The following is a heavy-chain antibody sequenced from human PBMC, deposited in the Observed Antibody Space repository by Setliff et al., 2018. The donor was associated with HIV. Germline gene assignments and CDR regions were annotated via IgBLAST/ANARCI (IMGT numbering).Heavy chain of an antibody. J-gene: IGHJ4*02. Sequence: GGSLRLSCAASGFSFRSYAVSWVRQAPGKELEWVSGISGSAGTTYYADSVKGRFTISRDNSKNTLYLQMNSLRAEDTAVYYCAKGHATSSWFTALLDYWGQGALVTVSS. D-gene: IGHD6-13*01. CDR1: GFSFRSYA. CDR2: ISGSAGTT. CDR3: AKGHATSSWFTALLDY. V-gene: IGHV3-23*01.